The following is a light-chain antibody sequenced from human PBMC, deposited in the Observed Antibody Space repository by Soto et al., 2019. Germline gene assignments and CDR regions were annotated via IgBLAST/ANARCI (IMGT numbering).Light chain of an antibody. CDR1: SSNIGNNY. CDR2: ENS. CDR3: GTWDSSLSVWV. J-gene: IGLJ3*02. V-gene: IGLV1-51*02. Sequence: QSALTQSPSVSAAPGQKVTISCSGSSSNIGNNYVSWYQQLPGTAPKLLIYENSKRPSGIPDRFSGSKSGTSATLGITGLQTGDEADYYCGTWDSSLSVWVFGGGTKLTVL.